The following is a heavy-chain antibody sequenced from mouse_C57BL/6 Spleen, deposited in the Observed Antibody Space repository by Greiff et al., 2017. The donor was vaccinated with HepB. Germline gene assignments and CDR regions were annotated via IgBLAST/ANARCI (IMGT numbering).Heavy chain of an antibody. Sequence: EVKLVESGGGLVQPGGSLSLSCAASGFTFTDYYMSWVRQPPGKALEWLGFIRNKANGYTTEYSASVKGRFTISRDNSQSILYLQMNALRAEDSATYDCARYTAVVDGYYAMDYWGQGTSVTVSS. CDR1: GFTFTDYY. CDR2: IRNKANGYTT. J-gene: IGHJ4*01. CDR3: ARYTAVVDGYYAMDY. V-gene: IGHV7-3*01. D-gene: IGHD1-1*01.